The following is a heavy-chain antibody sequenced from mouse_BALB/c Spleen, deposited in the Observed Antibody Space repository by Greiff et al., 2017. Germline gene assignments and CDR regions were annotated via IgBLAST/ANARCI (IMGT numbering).Heavy chain of an antibody. CDR1: GYSITSDYA. J-gene: IGHJ4*01. V-gene: IGHV3-2*02. D-gene: IGHD4-1*01. CDR2: ISYSGST. Sequence: DVQLQESGPGLVKPSQSLSLTCTVTGYSITSDYAWNWIRQFPGNKLEWMGYISYSGSTSYNPSLKSRISITRDTSKNQFFLQLNSVTTEDTATYYCANWVYAMDYWGQGTSVTVSS. CDR3: ANWVYAMDY.